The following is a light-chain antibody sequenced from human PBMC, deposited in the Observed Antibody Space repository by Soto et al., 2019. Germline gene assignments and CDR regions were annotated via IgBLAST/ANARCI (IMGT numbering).Light chain of an antibody. CDR2: CAS. Sequence: DIVMTQSPDSLAVSLGERATINCKSSQSVLFRSDNKNYLAWYQKRSGQPPKLLIYCASTRESGVPDRFSGSGSGTDFSLGIRSLRAEDWSVYYCQQYYTSPDTFGQGTKLEIK. CDR3: QQYYTSPDT. CDR1: QSVLFRSDNKNY. J-gene: IGKJ2*01. V-gene: IGKV4-1*01.